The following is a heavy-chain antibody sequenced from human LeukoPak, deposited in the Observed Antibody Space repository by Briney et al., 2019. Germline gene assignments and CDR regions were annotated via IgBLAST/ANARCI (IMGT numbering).Heavy chain of an antibody. Sequence: SETLSLTCAVYGGSFSGYYWSWIRQPPGKGLEWIGEINHSGSTNYNPSLKSRVTISVDTSKNQFSLKLSSVTAADTAVYYCARDGHYYDSSGYYYDTQSYFDYWGQGTLVTVSS. V-gene: IGHV4-34*01. CDR1: GGSFSGYY. CDR3: ARDGHYYDSSGYYYDTQSYFDY. J-gene: IGHJ4*02. CDR2: INHSGST. D-gene: IGHD3-22*01.